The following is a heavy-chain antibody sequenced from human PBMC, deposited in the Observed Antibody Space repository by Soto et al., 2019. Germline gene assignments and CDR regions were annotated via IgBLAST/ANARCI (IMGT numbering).Heavy chain of an antibody. V-gene: IGHV4-39*01. Sequence: PSETLSLTCTVSGGSISSSSYYWGWIRQPPGKGLEWIWSIYYSGSTYYNPSLKSRVTISVDTSKNQFSLKLSSVTAADTAVYYCASSGITGTRRAFDIWGQGTMVTVSS. CDR1: GGSISSSSYY. D-gene: IGHD1-20*01. CDR3: ASSGITGTRRAFDI. CDR2: IYYSGST. J-gene: IGHJ3*02.